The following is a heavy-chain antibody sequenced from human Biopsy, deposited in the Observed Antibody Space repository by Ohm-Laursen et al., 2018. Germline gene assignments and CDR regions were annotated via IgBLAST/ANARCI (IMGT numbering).Heavy chain of an antibody. CDR1: GGSISNNNYY. J-gene: IGHJ5*02. D-gene: IGHD3-22*01. V-gene: IGHV4-39*01. CDR3: ARDYDTSGYYYVS. Sequence: SETLSLTCAVSGGSISNNNYYWGWIRQPPGKGLEWIGSIFYRGSTHYKPTLKSQVYISVDTSKIQFSLKLNSVTAADTAVYYCARDYDTSGYYYVSWGQGTLVTVSS. CDR2: IFYRGST.